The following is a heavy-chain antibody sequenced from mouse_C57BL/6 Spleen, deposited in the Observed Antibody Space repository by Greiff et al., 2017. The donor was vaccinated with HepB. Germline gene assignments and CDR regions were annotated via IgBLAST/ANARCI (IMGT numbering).Heavy chain of an antibody. CDR1: GYAFSSYW. CDR3: AREVGGLGYFDV. D-gene: IGHD1-1*02. V-gene: IGHV1-80*01. CDR2: IYPGDGDT. J-gene: IGHJ1*03. Sequence: VQLKQSGAELVKPGASVKISCKASGYAFSSYWMNWVKQRPGKGLEWIGQIYPGDGDTNYNGKFKGKATLTADKSSSTAYMQLSSLTSEDSAVYFCAREVGGLGYFDVWGTGTTVTVSS.